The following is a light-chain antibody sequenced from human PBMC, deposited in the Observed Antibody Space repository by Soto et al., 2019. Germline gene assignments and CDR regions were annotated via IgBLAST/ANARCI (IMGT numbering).Light chain of an antibody. Sequence: QSALTQPPSASGSPRQSVTISCTGTSSDVGGDNYVSWYQQHPGKAPKLIIYEVNKRPSGVPNRFSGSKSGNTASLTVSGGQAEDEADYYCSSYAGYNTMVFGRGTKLTVL. J-gene: IGLJ2*01. CDR1: SSDVGGDNY. CDR3: SSYAGYNTMV. CDR2: EVN. V-gene: IGLV2-8*01.